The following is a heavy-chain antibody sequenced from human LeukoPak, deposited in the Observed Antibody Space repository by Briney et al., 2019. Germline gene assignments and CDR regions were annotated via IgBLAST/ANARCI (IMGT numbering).Heavy chain of an antibody. CDR3: ARDLAYCGGDCYPGGDY. D-gene: IGHD2-21*02. V-gene: IGHV1-69*06. J-gene: IGHJ4*02. CDR2: IIPIFGTA. Sequence: SVKLSCKASGGTFSSYAISWVRQAPGQGLEWMGRIIPIFGTANYAQKFQGRVTITADKSTSTAYMELSSLRSEDTAVYYCARDLAYCGGDCYPGGDYWGQGTLVTVSS. CDR1: GGTFSSYA.